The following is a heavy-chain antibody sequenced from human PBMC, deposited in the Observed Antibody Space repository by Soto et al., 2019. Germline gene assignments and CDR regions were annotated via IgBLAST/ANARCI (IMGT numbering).Heavy chain of an antibody. CDR3: ARESGGATATLDYYYFYMDV. Sequence: QVQLVQSGAEVKKPGASVTVSCKASGYTFSDYYLHWVRQAPGQGREWMGWINPNSGETKCAQKFRGRVTMTRDTSVKTAFMELNRLKSDGTAVYYCARESGGATATLDYYYFYMDVWGKGTTVTVSS. CDR2: INPNSGET. J-gene: IGHJ6*03. V-gene: IGHV1-2*02. CDR1: GYTFSDYY. D-gene: IGHD5-12*01.